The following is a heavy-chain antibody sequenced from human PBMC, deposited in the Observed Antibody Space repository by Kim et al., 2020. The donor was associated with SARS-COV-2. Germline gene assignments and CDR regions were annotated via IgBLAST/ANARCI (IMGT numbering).Heavy chain of an antibody. CDR2: ITKSSTTI. Sequence: GGSLRLSCATSGFTFSAYDMNWVRRAPGKGLEWLSFITKSSTTIYYADSVEGRFTISRDNAKNSLYLQMNSLRDEDTALYYCVRDRMGGAFDMWGQGTVVTVSS. CDR1: GFTFSAYD. CDR3: VRDRMGGAFDM. D-gene: IGHD3-16*01. V-gene: IGHV3-48*02. J-gene: IGHJ3*02.